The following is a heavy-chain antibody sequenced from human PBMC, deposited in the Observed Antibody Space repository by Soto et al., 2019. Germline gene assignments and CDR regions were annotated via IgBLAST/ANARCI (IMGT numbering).Heavy chain of an antibody. V-gene: IGHV3-73*01. Sequence: GGSLRLSCAASGFTFSGSAMHWVRQASGKGLEWVGRIRSKANSYATAYAASVKGRFTISRDDSKNTAYLHMNSLKTEDTAVYYCTSRITMVRGAPSDYWGQGTLVTVSS. D-gene: IGHD3-10*01. CDR2: IRSKANSYAT. J-gene: IGHJ4*02. CDR3: TSRITMVRGAPSDY. CDR1: GFTFSGSA.